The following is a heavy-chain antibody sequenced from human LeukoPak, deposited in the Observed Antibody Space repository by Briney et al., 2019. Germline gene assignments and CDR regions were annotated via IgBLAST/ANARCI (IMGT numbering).Heavy chain of an antibody. D-gene: IGHD6-13*01. Sequence: GGSLRLSCAASGFTFSAYVMSWVRQAPGKGLEWVSSISGSGDITYYADSVKGRFTISRDNAKNSLYLRMNSLRAEDTALYHCARSYSSSWYYWFDPWGQGTLVTVSS. CDR2: ISGSGDIT. J-gene: IGHJ5*02. CDR3: ARSYSSSWYYWFDP. V-gene: IGHV3-23*01. CDR1: GFTFSAYV.